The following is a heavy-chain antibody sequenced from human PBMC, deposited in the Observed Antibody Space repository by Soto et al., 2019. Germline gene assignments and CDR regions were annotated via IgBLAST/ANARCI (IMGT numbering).Heavy chain of an antibody. CDR3: AKCKAPALIAY. CDR2: ISGSGGST. V-gene: IGHV3-23*01. CDR1: GGSISSGDYY. Sequence: ETLSLTCTVSGGSISSGDYYWSWIRQPPGKGLEWVSAISGSGGSTYYADSVKGRFTISRDNSKNTLYLQMNSLRAEDTAVYFCAKCKAPALIAYCGQGTLVPGSS. J-gene: IGHJ4*02. D-gene: IGHD6-13*01.